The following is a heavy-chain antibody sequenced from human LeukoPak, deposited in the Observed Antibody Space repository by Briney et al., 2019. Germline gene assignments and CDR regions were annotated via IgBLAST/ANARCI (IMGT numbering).Heavy chain of an antibody. J-gene: IGHJ6*02. CDR1: GYTFTSYG. Sequence: ASVKVSCKASGYTFTSYGITWVRQAPGQGLEWMGWISAYNGNTNYAQNLQGRVTMTTDTSTSTAYMELRSLRPDDTAVYYCARDPGPRTWIQLWADYYGMDVWGQGTTVTVSS. CDR3: ARDPGPRTWIQLWADYYGMDV. V-gene: IGHV1-18*01. D-gene: IGHD5-18*01. CDR2: ISAYNGNT.